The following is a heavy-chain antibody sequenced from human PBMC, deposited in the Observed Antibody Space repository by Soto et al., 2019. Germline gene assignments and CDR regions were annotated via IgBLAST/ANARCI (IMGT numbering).Heavy chain of an antibody. V-gene: IGHV4-4*02. CDR1: GGSMYSSNW. J-gene: IGHJ4*01. Sequence: SETLSLTCAVSGGSMYSSNWWSWVRQPPGKGLEWIGQIFHSGAANYNLSLKSRVTISLDKSENQFSLKMSSVTAADTAVYYCASLGTTVTSFDSWGHGTLVTVSS. CDR2: IFHSGAA. D-gene: IGHD4-4*01. CDR3: ASLGTTVTSFDS.